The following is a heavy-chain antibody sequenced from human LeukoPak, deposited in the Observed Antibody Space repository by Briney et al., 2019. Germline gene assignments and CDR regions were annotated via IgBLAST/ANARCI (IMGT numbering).Heavy chain of an antibody. CDR3: AKGRGAGIGMDV. CDR2: ISYDGSNK. V-gene: IGHV3-30*18. D-gene: IGHD1-14*01. Sequence: GGSLRLSCAASGFTLSSYGMHWVRQAPGKGLEWVAVISYDGSNKYYADSVKGRFTISRDNSKNTLYLQMNSLRAEDTAVYYCAKGRGAGIGMDVWGQGTTVTVSS. CDR1: GFTLSSYG. J-gene: IGHJ6*02.